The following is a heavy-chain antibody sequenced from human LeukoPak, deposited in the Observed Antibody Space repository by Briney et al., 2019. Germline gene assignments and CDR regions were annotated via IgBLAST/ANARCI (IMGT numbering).Heavy chain of an antibody. V-gene: IGHV1-24*01. J-gene: IGHJ5*02. Sequence: GASVKVSCKVSGYTLSELSMHWVRQAPGKGLEWMGGFYPEDGETIYAQKFQGRVTMTEDTSTDTAYMELSSLRSEDTAVYYCATYDFWSGYPVVNWFDPWGQGTLVTVSS. CDR1: GYTLSELS. CDR2: FYPEDGET. CDR3: ATYDFWSGYPVVNWFDP. D-gene: IGHD3-3*01.